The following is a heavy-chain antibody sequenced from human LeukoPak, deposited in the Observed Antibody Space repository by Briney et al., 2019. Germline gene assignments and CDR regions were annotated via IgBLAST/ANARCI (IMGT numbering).Heavy chain of an antibody. CDR2: IEPAGSDT. Sequence: GGSLRLSCAASGFTFSTYWMTWVRLAPGKGLEWVANIEPAGSDTYYVDPVKGRFTISRDNAKNLLYLQMNSLRAEDTAVYFCGRFGDEAAVDPWGQGTLVTVSS. J-gene: IGHJ5*02. CDR3: GRFGDEAAVDP. CDR1: GFTFSTYW. D-gene: IGHD3-10*01. V-gene: IGHV3-7*01.